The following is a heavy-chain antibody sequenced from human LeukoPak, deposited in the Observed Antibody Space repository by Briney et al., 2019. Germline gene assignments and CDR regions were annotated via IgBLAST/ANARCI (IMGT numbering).Heavy chain of an antibody. CDR2: ISGSGGST. CDR1: GFTFSSYA. Sequence: GGSLRLSCAASGFTFSSYALSWVRQAPGKGLEWVSAISGSGGSTYYADSVKGRFTISRDNSKNTLYLQMNSLRAEDTAVCYCAKRFFPAAATASFDYWGQGTLVTVSS. D-gene: IGHD6-13*01. V-gene: IGHV3-23*01. CDR3: AKRFFPAAATASFDY. J-gene: IGHJ4*02.